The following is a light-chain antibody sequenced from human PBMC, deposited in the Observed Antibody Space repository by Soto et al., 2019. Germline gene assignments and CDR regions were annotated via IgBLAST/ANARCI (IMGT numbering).Light chain of an antibody. J-gene: IGKJ2*01. V-gene: IGKV3-15*01. Sequence: EIVMTQSPANLSVSPGERATLSCRASQSVSSNLAWYQQKPGQGPRLLIYGASTRATSIPARFSGSGSGTEFTLTINSLQSADFAVYYCQQYNKWPPYTFGQGTTLELQ. CDR3: QQYNKWPPYT. CDR1: QSVSSN. CDR2: GAS.